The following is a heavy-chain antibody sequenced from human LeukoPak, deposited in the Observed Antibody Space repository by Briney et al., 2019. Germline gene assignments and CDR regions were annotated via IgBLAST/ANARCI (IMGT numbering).Heavy chain of an antibody. CDR2: IYSDGTA. CDR1: GFTVGSNY. D-gene: IGHD1-14*01. CDR3: ARVTPPTD. Sequence: GGSLRLSCAASGFTVGSNYMTWVRQAPGKGLEWVSVIYSDGTANYADSVKGRFTISRDNTKNTLYLLMNSLRAEDTAVYYCARVTPPTDWGQGTLVTVSS. V-gene: IGHV3-66*01. J-gene: IGHJ4*02.